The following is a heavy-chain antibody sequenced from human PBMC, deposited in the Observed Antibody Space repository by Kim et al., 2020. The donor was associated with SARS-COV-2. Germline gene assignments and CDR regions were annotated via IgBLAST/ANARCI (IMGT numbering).Heavy chain of an antibody. Sequence: GESLKISCKGSGYSFTSYWIGWVRQMPGKGLEWMGIIYPGDSDTRYSPSFQGQVTISADKSISTAYLQWSSLKASDTAMYYCASTLLSGYDSFGGHDTYGMDVWGQGTTVTVSS. V-gene: IGHV5-51*01. CDR2: IYPGDSDT. CDR3: ASTLLSGYDSFGGHDTYGMDV. CDR1: GYSFTSYW. J-gene: IGHJ6*02. D-gene: IGHD5-12*01.